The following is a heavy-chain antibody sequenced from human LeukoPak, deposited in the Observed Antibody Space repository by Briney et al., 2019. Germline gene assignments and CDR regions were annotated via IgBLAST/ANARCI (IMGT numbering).Heavy chain of an antibody. Sequence: GESLKISCKASGYSFTNYWIAWVRQMPGKGLEWMGIIYPGDSATRYSPSFQGQVTFSADKSITTAYLQWSSLKASDTAMYYCARLLMVRGVIGFDYWGQGTLVTVSS. V-gene: IGHV5-51*01. CDR1: GYSFTNYW. D-gene: IGHD3-10*01. CDR3: ARLLMVRGVIGFDY. CDR2: IYPGDSAT. J-gene: IGHJ4*02.